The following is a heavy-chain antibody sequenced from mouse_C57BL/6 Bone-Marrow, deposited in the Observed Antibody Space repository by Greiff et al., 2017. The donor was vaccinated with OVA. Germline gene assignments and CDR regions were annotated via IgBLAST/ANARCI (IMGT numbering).Heavy chain of an antibody. CDR3: TTPYGSSYGYFDV. CDR2: IDPENGDT. CDR1: GFNIKDDY. V-gene: IGHV14-4*01. D-gene: IGHD1-1*01. Sequence: VQLKQSGAELVRPGASVKLSCTASGFNIKDDYMHWVKQRPEQGLEWIGWIDPENGDTEYASKFQGKATITADTSSNTAYLQLSSLTSEDTAVYYCTTPYGSSYGYFDVWGTGTTVTVSS. J-gene: IGHJ1*03.